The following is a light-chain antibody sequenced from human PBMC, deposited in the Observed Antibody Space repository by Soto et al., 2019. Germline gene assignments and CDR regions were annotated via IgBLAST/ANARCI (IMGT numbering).Light chain of an antibody. CDR1: QRISSR. Sequence: DIQMTQSPSTLSASVGDRVTITCRASQRISSRLAWYQQKPGKTPKLLIYEASSLENGVPSRFSGSGSGTEFTLTISSLQPDDFATYYCQQYNSYSTFGQGTKVEIK. CDR2: EAS. J-gene: IGKJ1*01. V-gene: IGKV1-5*03. CDR3: QQYNSYST.